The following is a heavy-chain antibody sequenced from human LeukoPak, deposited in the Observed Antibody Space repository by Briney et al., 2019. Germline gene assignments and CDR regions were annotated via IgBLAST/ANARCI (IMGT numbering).Heavy chain of an antibody. Sequence: PGGSLRLSCAASGFTFRSAAMTWVRQGPEKGLQWVSLISSTGYNSYYADSVKGRFTVSRDNSKNIVYLQMNSLRAEDTALYYCAKDIQAANWGQGTLGTVSS. CDR1: GFTFRSAA. V-gene: IGHV3-23*01. CDR3: AKDIQAAN. D-gene: IGHD5-18*01. J-gene: IGHJ1*01. CDR2: ISSTGYNS.